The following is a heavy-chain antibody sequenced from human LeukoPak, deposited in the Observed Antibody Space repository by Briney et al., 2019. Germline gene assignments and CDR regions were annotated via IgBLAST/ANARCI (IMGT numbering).Heavy chain of an antibody. D-gene: IGHD6-13*01. V-gene: IGHV3-66*01. CDR3: ARGGPAAGRFDY. CDR2: IYSGGGT. J-gene: IGHJ4*02. Sequence: GGSLRLSCAASGFTVSSNYMSWVRQAPGKGLEWVSVIYSGGGTYYADSVKGRFTISRDNSKSTLYLQMNSLRAEDTAVYYCARGGPAAGRFDYWGQGTLVTVSS. CDR1: GFTVSSNY.